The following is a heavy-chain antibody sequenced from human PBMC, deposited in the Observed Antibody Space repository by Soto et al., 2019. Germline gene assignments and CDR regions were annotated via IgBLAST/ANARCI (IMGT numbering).Heavy chain of an antibody. D-gene: IGHD3-22*01. Sequence: QVQLVQSGAEVKRPGSSVKVSCKASGVTFSSYAITWVRQAPGLGLEWMGGIIPIFGTTNYAQSFQGRVTLTADESTTTAYMELSSLRSEDTAVYYCARVPKIHYYESRSAGRGFYYFHAMDVWGQGTTVTVSS. V-gene: IGHV1-69*01. CDR1: GVTFSSYA. J-gene: IGHJ6*02. CDR3: ARVPKIHYYESRSAGRGFYYFHAMDV. CDR2: IIPIFGTT.